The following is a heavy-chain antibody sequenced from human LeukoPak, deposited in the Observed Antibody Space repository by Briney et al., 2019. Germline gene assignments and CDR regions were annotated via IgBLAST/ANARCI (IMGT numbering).Heavy chain of an antibody. CDR2: IWYDGTKK. J-gene: IGHJ5*01. CDR3: AKDRGSYSTTADS. D-gene: IGHD1-26*01. CDR1: GFTFSDYG. V-gene: IGHV3-33*06. Sequence: GGPLRLSCAASGFTFSDYGIHWVRQAPGKGLEWVAVIWYDGTKKDYGDSVKGRFTISRDNSKNTLYLQMNSLRAEDTAVYYCAKDRGSYSTTADSWGQGTLVTVSS.